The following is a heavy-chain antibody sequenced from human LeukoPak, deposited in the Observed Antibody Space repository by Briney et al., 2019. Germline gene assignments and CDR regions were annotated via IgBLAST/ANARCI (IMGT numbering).Heavy chain of an antibody. D-gene: IGHD5-12*01. V-gene: IGHV3-33*01. CDR1: GFTFSSYG. Sequence: QPGGSLRLSCAASGFTFSSYGMHWVRQAPGKGLEWVAVIWYDGSNKYYADSVKGRFTISRDNSKNTLYLQMNSLRAEDTAVYYCARDTLVAYDAFDIWGQGTMVTVSS. CDR2: IWYDGSNK. CDR3: ARDTLVAYDAFDI. J-gene: IGHJ3*02.